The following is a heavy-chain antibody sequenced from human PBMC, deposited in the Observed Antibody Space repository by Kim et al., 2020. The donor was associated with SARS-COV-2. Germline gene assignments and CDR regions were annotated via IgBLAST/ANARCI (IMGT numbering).Heavy chain of an antibody. CDR1: GFTFSSYA. D-gene: IGHD3-10*01. CDR2: ISYDGSNK. V-gene: IGHV3-30*04. CDR3: AREFGGSGSYYFTVYYGMDV. Sequence: GGSLRLSCAASGFTFSSYAMHWVRQAPGKGLEWVAVISYDGSNKYYADSVKGRFTISRDNSKNTLYLQMNSLRAEDTAVYYCAREFGGSGSYYFTVYYGMDVWGQGTTVTVSS. J-gene: IGHJ6*02.